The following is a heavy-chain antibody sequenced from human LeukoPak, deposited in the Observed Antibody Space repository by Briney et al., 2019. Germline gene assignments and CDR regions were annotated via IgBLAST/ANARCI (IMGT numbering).Heavy chain of an antibody. CDR2: IYYSGST. J-gene: IGHJ4*02. D-gene: IGHD2/OR15-2a*01. Sequence: SETLSLTCTISGDSISRYYWSWIRQSPGKGLEWIGYIYYSGSTDYNPSLESRATTSIDTSKSHFSLRLSSVTAADTAVYYCARVNSLGYYFDYWGQGTLVTVSS. V-gene: IGHV4-59*01. CDR3: ARVNSLGYYFDY. CDR1: GDSISRYY.